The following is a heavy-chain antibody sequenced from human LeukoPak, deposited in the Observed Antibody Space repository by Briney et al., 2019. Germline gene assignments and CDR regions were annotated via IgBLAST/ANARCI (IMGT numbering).Heavy chain of an antibody. CDR2: IIPIFGTA. CDR1: GGTFSSYA. CDR3: AREPYRRDGSGWHQVGY. Sequence: ASVKVSCKASGGTFSSYAISWVRQAPGQGLEWMGRIIPIFGTANYAQKFQGRVTITTDESTSTAYMELSSLRSEDTAVYYCAREPYRRDGSGWHQVGYWGQGTLVTVSS. D-gene: IGHD6-19*01. J-gene: IGHJ4*02. V-gene: IGHV1-69*05.